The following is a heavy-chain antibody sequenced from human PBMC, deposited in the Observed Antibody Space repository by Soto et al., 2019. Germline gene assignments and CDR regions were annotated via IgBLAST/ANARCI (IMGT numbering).Heavy chain of an antibody. J-gene: IGHJ4*02. D-gene: IGHD2-21*02. CDR2: IYYTGTT. V-gene: IGHV4-31*03. Sequence: QVQLQESGPGLVQPSQTLSLICTVSGGSISSATYYWSWIRQHPGEGLEWIGYIYYTGTTDYHPTLKSRATSSVDTSEKHFYLSLTSVKDADTAVYYCAGEGGDGVDYWGQGTLVTVSS. CDR1: GGSISSATYY. CDR3: AGEGGDGVDY.